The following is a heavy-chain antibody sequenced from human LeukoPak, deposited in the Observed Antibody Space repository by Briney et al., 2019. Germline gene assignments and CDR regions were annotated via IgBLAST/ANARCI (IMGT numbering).Heavy chain of an antibody. J-gene: IGHJ5*02. CDR3: ARDPEGYNWFDP. CDR1: AGSFSGYY. Sequence: SEALSLTCAVYAGSFSGYYWSWIRQPPGKGLEWIGEINHSGSTNYNPSLKSRVTISVDTSKNQFSLKLSSVTAADTAVYYCARDPEGYNWFDPWGQGTLVTVSS. CDR2: INHSGST. V-gene: IGHV4-34*01. D-gene: IGHD1-14*01.